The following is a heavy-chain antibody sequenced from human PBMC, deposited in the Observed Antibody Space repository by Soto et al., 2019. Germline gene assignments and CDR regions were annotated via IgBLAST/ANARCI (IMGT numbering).Heavy chain of an antibody. CDR2: LSGGGGST. CDR3: AKDLHWGTSDYYYGMDV. Sequence: EVQLLEPGGGLVQPGGSLRLSCAASGFSFSSYAMSWVRQAPGKGLEWVSALSGGGGSTYYADSVKGRFTISRDNSKNRLYLQMNSLRAEDTAVYYCAKDLHWGTSDYYYGMDVWGQGTTVTVSS. CDR1: GFSFSSYA. V-gene: IGHV3-23*01. J-gene: IGHJ6*02. D-gene: IGHD7-27*01.